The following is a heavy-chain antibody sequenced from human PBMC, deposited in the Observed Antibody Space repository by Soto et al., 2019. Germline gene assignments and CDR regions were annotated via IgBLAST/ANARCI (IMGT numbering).Heavy chain of an antibody. CDR2: ISHSGNT. V-gene: IGHV4-38-2*01. CDR3: GRVHSSGHGVDY. D-gene: IGHD6-19*01. CDR1: SYSFSSGYY. Sequence: SETLSLTCAVSSYSFSSGYYWAWLRQPPGKGLEWFGSISHSGNTYYNPSLKSRVTISAHTSKNQFSLELSSVTAADTAIYCGRVHSSGHGVDYWGQGTLVTVSS. J-gene: IGHJ4*02.